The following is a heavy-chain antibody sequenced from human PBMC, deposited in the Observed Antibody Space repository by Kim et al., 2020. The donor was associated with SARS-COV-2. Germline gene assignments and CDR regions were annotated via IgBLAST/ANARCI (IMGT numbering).Heavy chain of an antibody. Sequence: GGSLRLSCAASGFTFSDYAMSWVRQAPGKGLVWFSTIICIGVATFYAVSVRLRFTISRDYSNYTLYLQIITLIAQDTSVFYCAYDNFMYPFVFDF. CDR2: IICIGVAT. V-gene: IGHV3-23*01. CDR1: GFTFSDYA. CDR3: AYDNFMYPFVFDF. J-gene: IGHJ4*01. D-gene: IGHD3-9*01.